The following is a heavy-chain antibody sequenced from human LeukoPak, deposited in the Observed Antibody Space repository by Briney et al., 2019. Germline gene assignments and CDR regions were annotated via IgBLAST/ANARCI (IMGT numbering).Heavy chain of an antibody. D-gene: IGHD2-21*02. CDR3: ARGLPTSDSTFDY. Sequence: ASVTVSCKASGYIFTSYGITWVRQAPGQGLEWMGWISAYNGNTNYAQKLQGRVTMTTDSSTTTAYLDLRSLTSADTAVYYCARGLPTSDSTFDYWGQGTLVTVSS. CDR2: ISAYNGNT. J-gene: IGHJ4*02. V-gene: IGHV1-18*01. CDR1: GYIFTSYG.